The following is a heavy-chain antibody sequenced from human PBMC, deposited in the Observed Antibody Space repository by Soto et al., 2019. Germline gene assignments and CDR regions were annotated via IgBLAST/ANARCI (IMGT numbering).Heavy chain of an antibody. CDR3: AIQKGYGCNSWWFDP. Sequence: QVQLVQSGAEVKKPGSSVKVSCKASGGTFSSYTISWVRQAPGQGLEWMGRIIPILGIANYAQKFQGRVTITADKSTSTAYMELSSLRSEDTAVYYCAIQKGYGCNSWWFDPWGQGTLVTVSS. J-gene: IGHJ5*02. CDR1: GGTFSSYT. CDR2: IIPILGIA. V-gene: IGHV1-69*02. D-gene: IGHD4-17*01.